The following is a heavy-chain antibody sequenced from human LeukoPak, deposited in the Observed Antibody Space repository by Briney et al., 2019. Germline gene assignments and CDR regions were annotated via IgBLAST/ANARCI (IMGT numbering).Heavy chain of an antibody. CDR3: ARISGSRAWDFDY. V-gene: IGHV3-23*01. D-gene: IGHD1-26*01. J-gene: IGHJ4*02. Sequence: PGGSLRPSCAASAFTFSSYAMSWVRQAPGKGLEWVSTIHGSSDTTYYADSVKGRFTISRDNSKNTLFLQMNSLRAEDTAVYYCARISGSRAWDFDYWGQGTLVTVSS. CDR2: IHGSSDTT. CDR1: AFTFSSYA.